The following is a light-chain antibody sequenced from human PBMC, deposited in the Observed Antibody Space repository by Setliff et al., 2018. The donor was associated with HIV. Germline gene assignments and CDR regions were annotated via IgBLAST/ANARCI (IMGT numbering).Light chain of an antibody. Sequence: QSALTQPAFVSGSPGQSITISCTATSSDVGAYNFVSWYQQHPGKAPKLMIYEVSNRPSGVSNRFSGSKSGNTASLTISGLQAEDEADYFCSSYTISSTQLFGTGTKVTVL. CDR2: EVS. V-gene: IGLV2-14*01. CDR3: SSYTISSTQL. J-gene: IGLJ1*01. CDR1: SSDVGAYNF.